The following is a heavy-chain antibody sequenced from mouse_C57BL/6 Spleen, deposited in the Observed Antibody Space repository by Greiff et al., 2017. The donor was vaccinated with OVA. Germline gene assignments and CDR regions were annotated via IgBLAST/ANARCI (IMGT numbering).Heavy chain of an antibody. CDR3: AREVGLGITTVVAHFDY. Sequence: QVQLQQPGAELVRPGSSVKLSCKASGYTFTSYWMHWVKQRPIQGLAWIGNIDPSDSETHYNQKFKDKATLTVDKSSSTAYMQLSSLTSEDSVVYYCAREVGLGITTVVAHFDYWGQGTTLTVSS. V-gene: IGHV1-52*01. D-gene: IGHD1-1*01. J-gene: IGHJ2*01. CDR2: IDPSDSET. CDR1: GYTFTSYW.